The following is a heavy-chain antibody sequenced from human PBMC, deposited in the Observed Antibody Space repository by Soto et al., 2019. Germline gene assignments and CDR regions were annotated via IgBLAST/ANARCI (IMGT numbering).Heavy chain of an antibody. J-gene: IGHJ4*02. V-gene: IGHV3-23*01. CDR1: GFPFSDYA. Sequence: EVQLLESGGGLAQPGGSLRVSCAASGFPFSDYAMSWVRQAPGKGQEWVSIITATDGSTYYADSVKGRFTIDRDNAKNTLHMQINSLRVEDTAVYYGVKGLYVWGVTGDYWGQGTLVTVAS. CDR2: ITATDGST. D-gene: IGHD3-16*01. CDR3: VKGLYVWGVTGDY.